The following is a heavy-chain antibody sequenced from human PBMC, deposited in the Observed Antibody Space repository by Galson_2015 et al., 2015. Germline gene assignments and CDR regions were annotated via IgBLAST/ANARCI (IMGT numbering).Heavy chain of an antibody. J-gene: IGHJ4*02. CDR1: GFTFSSYS. CDR3: AKVGRWRQLRFDY. CDR2: ISGSGGST. D-gene: IGHD5-24*01. Sequence: SLRISCAASGFTFSSYSMTWVRQAPGKGLEWVLAISGSGGSTYYADSVKGRFTISRDNSKNTLYLQMNSLRAEDTAVYYCAKVGRWRQLRFDYWGQGTLVTVSS. V-gene: IGHV3-23*01.